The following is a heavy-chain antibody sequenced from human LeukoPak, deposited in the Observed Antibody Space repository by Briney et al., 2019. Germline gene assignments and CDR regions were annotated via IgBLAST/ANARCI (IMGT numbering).Heavy chain of an antibody. CDR1: GFTFSTDG. Sequence: GGSLKLTCAASGFTFSTDGIHWVRQAPGKRPEWVANINFDGSAKYYADSLKGRFTISRDNSKNTLYLEMNSLRVEDTAVYYCAKGVSGNSFYVDYWGQGTLVTVSS. J-gene: IGHJ4*02. V-gene: IGHV3-30*02. CDR2: INFDGSAK. D-gene: IGHD1-20*01. CDR3: AKGVSGNSFYVDY.